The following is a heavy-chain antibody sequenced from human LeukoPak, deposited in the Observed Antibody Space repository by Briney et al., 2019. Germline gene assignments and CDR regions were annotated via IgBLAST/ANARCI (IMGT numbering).Heavy chain of an antibody. Sequence: ASVKVSCKASGYTFANYYIHWVRQAPGQGLEWMGIINPNGGSTSFAQKFQGRVTMTRDTSTSTVYMELSSLRSEDTAVYYCARTPYSSGYLYYFDYWGQGTLVTVSS. D-gene: IGHD3-22*01. CDR2: INPNGGST. CDR1: GYTFANYY. J-gene: IGHJ4*02. CDR3: ARTPYSSGYLYYFDY. V-gene: IGHV1-46*01.